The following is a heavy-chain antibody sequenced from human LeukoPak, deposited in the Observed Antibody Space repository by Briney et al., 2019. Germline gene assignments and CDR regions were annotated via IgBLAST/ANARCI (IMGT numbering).Heavy chain of an antibody. Sequence: GGSLRLSCAASGFTFSSYAMHWVRQAPGKGLEWVAVISYDGSNKYYADSVKGRFTISRDNAKNSLYLQMNSLRAEDTAVYYCARFQDYYDSSGSSRGYYYGMDVWGQGTTVTVSS. D-gene: IGHD3-22*01. CDR1: GFTFSSYA. CDR3: ARFQDYYDSSGSSRGYYYGMDV. CDR2: ISYDGSNK. J-gene: IGHJ6*02. V-gene: IGHV3-30-3*01.